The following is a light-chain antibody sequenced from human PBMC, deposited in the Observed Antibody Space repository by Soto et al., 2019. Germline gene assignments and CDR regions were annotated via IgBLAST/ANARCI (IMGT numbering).Light chain of an antibody. CDR2: QDS. CDR1: KLGDKY. V-gene: IGLV3-1*01. J-gene: IGLJ1*01. Sequence: SYELTQPPSVSVSPGQTASITCSGDKLGDKYVCWYHQKPGQSPVLVIYQDSKRPSGIPGRFSGSNSGNTATLTISGTQPMDEADYYCQAWDRSTGVFGTGTKLTVL. CDR3: QAWDRSTGV.